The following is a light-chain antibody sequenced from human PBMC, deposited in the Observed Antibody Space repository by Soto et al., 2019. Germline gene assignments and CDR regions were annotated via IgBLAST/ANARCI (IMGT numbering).Light chain of an antibody. Sequence: IQRTQYPSSLSASVGDRVTITCRASQGISSYLAWYQQKPGKAPKLLIYAASTLQSGVPSRFSGSGSGTDFTLTISCLKPEDFATYYCQQYYSYPRTFGQGTKVDIK. J-gene: IGKJ1*01. CDR3: QQYYSYPRT. CDR1: QGISSY. CDR2: AAS. V-gene: IGKV1-8*01.